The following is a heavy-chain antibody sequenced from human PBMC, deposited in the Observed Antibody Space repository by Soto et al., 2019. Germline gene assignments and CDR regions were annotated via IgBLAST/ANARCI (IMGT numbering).Heavy chain of an antibody. V-gene: IGHV3-73*01. J-gene: IGHJ4*02. D-gene: IGHD3-22*01. CDR2: IRSKDNSYAT. Sequence: GGSLRLSCAASGSTFSGSAMHWVRQASGQGLERIGRIRSKDNSYATAYNASVKGKVNISRDDSKNTAYLQMNSLKTEGTAVYYCTRHQGYDSSGYYPYWFDYWGQGT. CDR1: GSTFSGSA. CDR3: TRHQGYDSSGYYPYWFDY.